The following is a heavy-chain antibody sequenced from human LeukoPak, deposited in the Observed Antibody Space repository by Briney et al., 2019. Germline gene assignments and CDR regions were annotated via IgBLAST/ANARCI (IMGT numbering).Heavy chain of an antibody. V-gene: IGHV3-21*01. Sequence: PGGSLRLSCAASGFTFSSYSMNWVRQAPGKGLEWVSSISSSSSYIYYADSVKGRFTISRDNAKNSLYLQMNSLRAEDTAVCYCARAPLAAAGLNYYYYYGMDVWGQGTTVTVSS. CDR3: ARAPLAAAGLNYYYYYGMDV. CDR1: GFTFSSYS. CDR2: ISSSSSYI. D-gene: IGHD6-13*01. J-gene: IGHJ6*02.